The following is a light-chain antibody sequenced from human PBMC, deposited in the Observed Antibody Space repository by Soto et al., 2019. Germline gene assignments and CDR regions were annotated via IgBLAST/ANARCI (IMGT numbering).Light chain of an antibody. V-gene: IGKV4-1*01. CDR3: HQYYLTPYT. Sequence: DIVMTQSPGSLAVSLGERATINCKSSQTVLYSSNNKNYLAWYQQKPGQPPKLLIYWASTRESGVPDRFSGSGSGTDFTLTINNLQAEDLAVYYCHQYYLTPYTFGQGTKLELK. CDR1: QTVLYSSNNKNY. J-gene: IGKJ2*01. CDR2: WAS.